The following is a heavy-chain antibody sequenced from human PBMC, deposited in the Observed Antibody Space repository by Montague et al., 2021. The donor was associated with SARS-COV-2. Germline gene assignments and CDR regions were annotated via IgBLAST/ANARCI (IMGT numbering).Heavy chain of an antibody. V-gene: IGHV4-4*07. J-gene: IGHJ6*03. CDR3: AREGGITIFGVVIGSPYYYYMDV. D-gene: IGHD3-3*01. CDR1: GGSISSYY. CDR2: IYTSGST. Sequence: SETLSLTCTVSGGSISSYYWSWIRQPAGKGLEWIGRIYTSGSTNXNPSFKSRVTMSVDTSKNQFSLKLSSVTAADTAVYYCAREGGITIFGVVIGSPYYYYMDVWGKGTTVTVSS.